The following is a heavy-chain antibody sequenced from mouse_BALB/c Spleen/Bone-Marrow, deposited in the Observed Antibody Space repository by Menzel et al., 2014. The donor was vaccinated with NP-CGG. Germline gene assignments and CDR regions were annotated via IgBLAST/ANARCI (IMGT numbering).Heavy chain of an antibody. CDR1: GYTFTSYW. J-gene: IGHJ2*01. CDR3: ARNYGNTDY. V-gene: IGHV1S81*02. D-gene: IGHD2-1*01. Sequence: QVTLKECGAELVRPGASVKLSCKASGYTFTSYWMHWVKQRPGQGLEWIGEINPSNGRTNYNEKFKTKATLTVDKSSSTAYMQLSSLTSEDSAVYYCARNYGNTDYWGQGTTLTVSS. CDR2: INPSNGRT.